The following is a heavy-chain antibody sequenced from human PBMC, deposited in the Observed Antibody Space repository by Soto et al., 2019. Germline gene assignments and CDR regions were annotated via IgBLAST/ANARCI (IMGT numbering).Heavy chain of an antibody. CDR3: AHSDGGYEIIYFDF. V-gene: IGHV2-5*01. D-gene: IGHD5-12*01. CDR2: IYYNDDR. J-gene: IGHJ4*02. CDR1: GFSFTTAGVA. Sequence: SGPTLVNPTQTLTLTCTFSGFSFTTAGVAVGWIRQTPGGALEWLTLIYYNDDRRFSPSLKTRLTITGDTSKNQVVLSLTNVDPGDTATYFCAHSDGGYEIIYFDFWGQGVPVTVSS.